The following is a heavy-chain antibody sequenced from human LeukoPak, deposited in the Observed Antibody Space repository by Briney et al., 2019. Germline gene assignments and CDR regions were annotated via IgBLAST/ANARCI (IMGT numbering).Heavy chain of an antibody. D-gene: IGHD3-10*01. CDR1: GFSFSNYW. CDR3: AAPTPHSSDPSLYYYYMDV. CDR2: INSDGSST. J-gene: IGHJ6*03. V-gene: IGHV3-74*01. Sequence: GGSLRLSCAASGFSFSNYWMHWVRQAPGKGLVWVSRINSDGSSTTYADSVKGRFTISRDNAKNTLYLQMNSPRAEDTAVYYCAAPTPHSSDPSLYYYYMDVWGEGTTVTISS.